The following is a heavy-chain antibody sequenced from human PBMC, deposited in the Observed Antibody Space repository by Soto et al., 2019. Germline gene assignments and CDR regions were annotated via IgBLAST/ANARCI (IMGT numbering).Heavy chain of an antibody. CDR2: TYYRSKWFY. J-gene: IGHJ3*02. V-gene: IGHV6-1*01. CDR3: VREMDRAFDI. CDR1: GDSVSRYRDNTG. Sequence: SQALSLTCVISGDSVSRYRDNTGWNWIRQSPSRGLEWLGRTYYRSKWFYDYAVSVKSRVTINPDTSKNHFSVQLNSVTPEDTAVYYCVREMDRAFDIWGQGTLVTVSS.